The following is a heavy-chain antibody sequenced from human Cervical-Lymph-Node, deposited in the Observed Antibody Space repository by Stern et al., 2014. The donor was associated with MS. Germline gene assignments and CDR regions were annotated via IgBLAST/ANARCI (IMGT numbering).Heavy chain of an antibody. Sequence: VQLLESGAEVKKPGASVELSCKVSGYTLTELSMHWVRQAPGKGLEWMGGFNPEDGETIYAQKFQGRVTMTEDTSTDTAYMELSSLRSEDTAVYYCAIDRDDSRRGYSAPTKGYGLDVWGQGTTVTVTS. D-gene: IGHD3-3*01. CDR2: FNPEDGET. V-gene: IGHV1-24*01. CDR3: AIDRDDSRRGYSAPTKGYGLDV. J-gene: IGHJ6*02. CDR1: GYTLTELS.